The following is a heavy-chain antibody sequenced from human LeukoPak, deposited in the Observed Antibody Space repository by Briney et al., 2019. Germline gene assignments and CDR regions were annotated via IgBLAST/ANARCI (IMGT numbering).Heavy chain of an antibody. Sequence: GRSLRLSCAASGFTFSSYGMHWVRQAPGKGLEWVAVISYDGSNKYYADSVKGRFTISRDNSKNTLYLQMNTLRADDTAVYYCAKDHGSSDWYYFDYWGQGTLVTVSS. V-gene: IGHV3-30*18. CDR2: ISYDGSNK. D-gene: IGHD6-13*01. CDR1: GFTFSSYG. CDR3: AKDHGSSDWYYFDY. J-gene: IGHJ4*02.